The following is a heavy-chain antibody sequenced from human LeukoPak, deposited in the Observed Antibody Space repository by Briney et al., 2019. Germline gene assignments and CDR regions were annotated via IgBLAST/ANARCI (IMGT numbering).Heavy chain of an antibody. D-gene: IGHD3-10*01. Sequence: GGSLRLSCAASGFTFDDYAMHWVRQAPGKGLEWVSGISWNSGSIGYADSVKGRFTISRDNAKNSLYLQMNSLRAEDTAVYFCARTLLRSESFYNPSDYWGQGTLVTVSS. V-gene: IGHV3-9*01. CDR1: GFTFDDYA. CDR2: ISWNSGSI. CDR3: ARTLLRSESFYNPSDY. J-gene: IGHJ4*02.